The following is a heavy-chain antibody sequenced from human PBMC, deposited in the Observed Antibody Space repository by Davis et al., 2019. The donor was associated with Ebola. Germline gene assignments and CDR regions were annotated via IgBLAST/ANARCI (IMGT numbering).Heavy chain of an antibody. Sequence: GGSLRLSCAASGFTFSSYGMHWVRQAPGRGLEWVSFIRYDGSDKYYADSVKGRFTISRDDSKNTVFLQMNSLRVEDTAVYHCAKGTNRIAVAGMGQNNWGQGTLVTVSS. CDR1: GFTFSSYG. V-gene: IGHV3-30*02. J-gene: IGHJ4*02. CDR2: IRYDGSDK. D-gene: IGHD6-19*01. CDR3: AKGTNRIAVAGMGQNN.